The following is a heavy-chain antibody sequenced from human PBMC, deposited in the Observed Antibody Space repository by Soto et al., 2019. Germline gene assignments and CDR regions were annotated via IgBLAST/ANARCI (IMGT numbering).Heavy chain of an antibody. CDR3: ARRELLWFGELLR. CDR1: GYTFTSYE. V-gene: IGHV1-8*01. D-gene: IGHD3-10*01. CDR2: MNPNSGDT. J-gene: IGHJ4*02. Sequence: QVQLVQSGAEVKKPGASVKVSCKASGYTFTSYEINWVRQATGQGLEWMGWMNPNSGDTGYAQKFQGRVTMTRNTSISTAYMEPSSLRSEDTAVYYRARRELLWFGELLRWGQGTLVTVSS.